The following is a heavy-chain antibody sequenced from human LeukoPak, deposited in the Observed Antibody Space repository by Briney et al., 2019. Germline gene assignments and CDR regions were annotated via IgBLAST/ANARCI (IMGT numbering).Heavy chain of an antibody. V-gene: IGHV3-7*04. CDR3: ARDEYFDSSVYYPPFDY. J-gene: IGHJ4*02. CDR1: GFTLSSYW. Sequence: GGTLRLSCAASGFTLSSYWMSWVRQAPGKGLEWVANIKQDGSENYYVDSVKGRFTISRDNAKNSLFLQMNSLRAEDTAVDYCARDEYFDSSVYYPPFDYWGQGTLVTVSS. D-gene: IGHD3-22*01. CDR2: IKQDGSEN.